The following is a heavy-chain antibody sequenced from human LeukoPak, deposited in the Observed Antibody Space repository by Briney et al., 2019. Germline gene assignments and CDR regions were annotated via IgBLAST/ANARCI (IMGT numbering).Heavy chain of an antibody. CDR3: ARVPPVGVLRFLEWLPRDAFDI. D-gene: IGHD3-3*01. CDR1: GYTFTSYA. V-gene: IGHV1-3*01. J-gene: IGHJ3*02. CDR2: INAGNGNT. Sequence: GASVKVSCKASGYTFTSYAMHWVRQAPGQRLEWTGWINAGNGNTKYSQKFQGRVTITRDTSASTAYMELSSLRSEDTAVYYCARVPPVGVLRFLEWLPRDAFDIWGQGTMVTVSS.